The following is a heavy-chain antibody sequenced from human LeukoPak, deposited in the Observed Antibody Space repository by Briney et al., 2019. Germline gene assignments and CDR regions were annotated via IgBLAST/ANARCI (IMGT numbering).Heavy chain of an antibody. CDR2: ISGSGSTT. Sequence: GGSLRLSCAASGFSFGTYAMNWVRQAPGKGLEWGSVISGSGSTTNYADSVKGRFTISRDNSKNTLWMQVNGLRAEDTAIYYCAKYNTGAALPPHAFDIWGQGTMVTGSS. CDR1: GFSFGTYA. CDR3: AKYNTGAALPPHAFDI. D-gene: IGHD1-1*01. J-gene: IGHJ3*02. V-gene: IGHV3-23*01.